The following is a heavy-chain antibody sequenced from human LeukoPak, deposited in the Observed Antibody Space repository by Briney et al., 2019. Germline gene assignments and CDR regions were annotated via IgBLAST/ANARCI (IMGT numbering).Heavy chain of an antibody. CDR3: ARDYADYVGYFFFDY. D-gene: IGHD4-17*01. V-gene: IGHV3-23*01. CDR2: ISGGGETT. Sequence: GGSLRLSCAASGFTFNNYAMNWVRQAPGKGLEWGSSISGGGETTYYADSAKGRFTISRDNSQNTLYLQMNSLRAEDPAVYYCARDYADYVGYFFFDYWGQGTLVTVSS. J-gene: IGHJ4*02. CDR1: GFTFNNYA.